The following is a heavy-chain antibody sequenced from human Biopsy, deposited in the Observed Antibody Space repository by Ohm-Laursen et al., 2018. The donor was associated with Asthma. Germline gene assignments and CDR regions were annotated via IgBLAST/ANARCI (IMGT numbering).Heavy chain of an antibody. CDR2: IMTVFGTT. V-gene: IGHV1-69*13. CDR3: AGCQVGYSSGWSLLLKKIYYAGMDV. D-gene: IGHD6-19*01. J-gene: IGHJ6*02. Sequence: SVKVSCTAPAGTFGNFAISWVRQAPGQGLEWLGGIMTVFGTTNYAQKFQGRVTITADESTSTAYMEVTSLRSEDTAIYYCAGCQVGYSSGWSLLLKKIYYAGMDVWGQGTAVTVSS. CDR1: AGTFGNFA.